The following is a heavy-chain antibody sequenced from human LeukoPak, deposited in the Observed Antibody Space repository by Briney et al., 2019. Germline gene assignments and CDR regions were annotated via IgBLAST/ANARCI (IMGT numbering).Heavy chain of an antibody. CDR1: GGSASSGSYY. D-gene: IGHD2-21*02. J-gene: IGHJ4*02. CDR2: IYYSGST. CDR3: ARLSLYCGGDCYPGPIGY. Sequence: SETLSLTCTVSGGSASSGSYYWSWIRQPPGRGLEWIGYIYYSGSTNYNPSLKSRVTISVDTSKNQFSLKLSSVTAADTAVYYCARLSLYCGGDCYPGPIGYWGQGTLVTVSS. V-gene: IGHV4-61*01.